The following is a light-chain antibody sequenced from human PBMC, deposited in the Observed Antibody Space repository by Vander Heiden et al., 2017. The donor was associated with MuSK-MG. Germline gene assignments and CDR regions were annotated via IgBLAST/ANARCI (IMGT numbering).Light chain of an antibody. CDR3: HAWDSSTVV. V-gene: IGLV3-1*01. Sequence: SYELTQPPSVSVAPGQTASITCSGDKLGYKYACGHQQKPGQYPVLVIYKASKRTSGIPEGFSGSNSGNTATLTISGTKAMDEADYYCHAWDSSTVVFGGGTKLTVL. J-gene: IGLJ2*01. CDR2: KAS. CDR1: KLGYKY.